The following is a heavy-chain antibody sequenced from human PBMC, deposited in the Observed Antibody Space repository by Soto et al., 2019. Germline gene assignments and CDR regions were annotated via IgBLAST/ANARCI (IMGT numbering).Heavy chain of an antibody. Sequence: QVQLVESGGGVVQPGRSLRLSCAASGFTFSSYGMHWVRQAPGKGLEWVAVIWYDGSNKYYADSVKGRFTISRDNSQNTLYLQMNSLRAEDTAVYYWASSTYYYDSSGYFAVDIWGQGTMVTVSS. CDR2: IWYDGSNK. D-gene: IGHD3-22*01. V-gene: IGHV3-33*01. CDR3: ASSTYYYDSSGYFAVDI. CDR1: GFTFSSYG. J-gene: IGHJ3*02.